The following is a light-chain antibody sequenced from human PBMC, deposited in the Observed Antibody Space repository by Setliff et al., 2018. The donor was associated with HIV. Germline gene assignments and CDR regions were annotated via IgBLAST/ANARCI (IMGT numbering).Light chain of an antibody. V-gene: IGLV1-40*01. J-gene: IGLJ1*01. CDR1: NSNIGADYD. CDR2: GNT. CDR3: QSHDSTLSGPV. Sequence: KRVTISCTGNNSNIGADYDVHWYQRLPGTAPKLLIYGNTNRPSGVPDRFSGSKSGTSASLAITGLQAEDEADYYCQSHDSTLSGPVFGTGTKVTVL.